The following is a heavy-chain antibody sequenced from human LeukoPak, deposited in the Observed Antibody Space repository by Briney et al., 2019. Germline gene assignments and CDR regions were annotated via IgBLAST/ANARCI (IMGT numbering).Heavy chain of an antibody. Sequence: PGGSLRLSCAASGFTFNYYAMSWVRQAPGKGLEWVSGTSIGGTSAYFADSVKGRFTISRDNSKNTLYLQMNSLRVEDTAVYYCARDLVPSGEYYFDHGGQGTLVTVSS. CDR1: GFTFNYYA. D-gene: IGHD2-2*01. J-gene: IGHJ4*02. CDR3: ARDLVPSGEYYFDH. CDR2: TSIGGTSA. V-gene: IGHV3-23*01.